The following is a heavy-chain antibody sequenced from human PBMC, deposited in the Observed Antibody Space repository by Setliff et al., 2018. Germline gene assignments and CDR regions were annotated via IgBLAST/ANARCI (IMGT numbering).Heavy chain of an antibody. CDR1: GDSLSSGSHY. D-gene: IGHD4-4*01. CDR3: AKVDTDYIMTRVNTWQYYFYMDV. V-gene: IGHV4-39*01. J-gene: IGHJ6*03. Sequence: SETLSLTCSVLGDSLSSGSHYWAWIRQPPGKGLEWIGNINYSGSTYYNPSLKSRVTMSVDASKNQVSLKMTSVTAEDTAVYYCAKVDTDYIMTRVNTWQYYFYMDVWGRGTTVTVSS. CDR2: INYSGST.